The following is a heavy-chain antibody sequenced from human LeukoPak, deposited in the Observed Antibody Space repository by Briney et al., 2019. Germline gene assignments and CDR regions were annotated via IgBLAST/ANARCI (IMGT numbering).Heavy chain of an antibody. J-gene: IGHJ6*02. D-gene: IGHD3-10*01. Sequence: GASVKVSCKASGYTFTGYAMNWVRQAPGQGLGWMGWINTNTGNPTYAQGFTGRFVFSLDTSVSTAYLQISSLKAEDTAVYYCARAYPLLLWFGVSIPRGNYYYYGMDVWGQGTTVTVSS. V-gene: IGHV7-4-1*02. CDR1: GYTFTGYA. CDR3: ARAYPLLLWFGVSIPRGNYYYYGMDV. CDR2: INTNTGNP.